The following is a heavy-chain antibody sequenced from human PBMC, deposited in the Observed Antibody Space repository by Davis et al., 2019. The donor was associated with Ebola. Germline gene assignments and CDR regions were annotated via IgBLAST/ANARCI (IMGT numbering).Heavy chain of an antibody. CDR2: IYYSGST. CDR3: ARGSEIYYYYGMDV. Sequence: MPGGSLRLSCTVSGGSVSSSSYYWGWIRQPPGKGLEWIGSIYYSGSTNYNPSLKSRVTISVDTSKNQFSLKLSSVTAADTAVYYCARGSEIYYYYGMDVWGQGTTVTVSS. CDR1: GGSVSSSSYY. V-gene: IGHV4-39*07. J-gene: IGHJ6*02.